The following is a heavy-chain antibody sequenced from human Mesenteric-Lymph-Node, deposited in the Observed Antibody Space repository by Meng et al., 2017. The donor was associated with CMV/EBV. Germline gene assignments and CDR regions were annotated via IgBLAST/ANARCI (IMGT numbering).Heavy chain of an antibody. CDR3: VKDLSDIVLVPAALGRRRALGSHFDY. Sequence: GGSLRLSCAASGFTFSSSWMHWVCQSPEKGLEWVADIKCDGSEKYYVDSVKGRLTISRDNAKNSLYLQMNSLRAEDTAVYYCVKDLSDIVLVPAALGRRRALGSHFDYWGQGTLVTVS. D-gene: IGHD2-2*01. CDR1: GFTFSSSW. V-gene: IGHV3-52*01. J-gene: IGHJ4*02. CDR2: IKCDGSEK.